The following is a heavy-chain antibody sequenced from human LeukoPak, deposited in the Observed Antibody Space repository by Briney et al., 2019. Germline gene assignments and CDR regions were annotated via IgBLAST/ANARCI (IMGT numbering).Heavy chain of an antibody. Sequence: GGSLRLSCAASGFSVSSFSMNWVRQAPGKGLEWVSHITWSSNIYYADSVKGRSTISRDSGKNSLYLQMNSLRDEDTAVYYCARDPGNSGYGMDVWGQGTTVLVSS. CDR3: ARDPGNSGYGMDV. V-gene: IGHV3-48*02. J-gene: IGHJ6*02. CDR1: GFSVSSFS. CDR2: ITWSSNI. D-gene: IGHD5-12*01.